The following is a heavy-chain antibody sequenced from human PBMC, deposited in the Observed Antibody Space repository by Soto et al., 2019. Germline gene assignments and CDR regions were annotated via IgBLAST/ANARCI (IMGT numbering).Heavy chain of an antibody. J-gene: IGHJ4*02. Sequence: EVQLVESGGGLVQPGRSLRLSCAASGFTFDDYAMHWVRQAPGKGLEWVSGISWNSGSIGYADSVKGRVTISSDNAKNSLYLQMTSLRADDTAVYDCARDKCSVGSCPFDHCGEEPLVTVSS. CDR3: ARDKCSVGSCPFDH. V-gene: IGHV3-9*01. CDR1: GFTFDDYA. CDR2: ISWNSGSI. D-gene: IGHD2-15*01.